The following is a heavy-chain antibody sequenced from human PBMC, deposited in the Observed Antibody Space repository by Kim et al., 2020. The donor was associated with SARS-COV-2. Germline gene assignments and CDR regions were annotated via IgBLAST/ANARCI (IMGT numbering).Heavy chain of an antibody. D-gene: IGHD5-18*01. V-gene: IGHV3-74*01. J-gene: IGHJ4*02. CDR3: ARDLYSYGLYYFDY. Sequence: ACSVKGRLTIARDNAKHTLYLQMNSLRAEDKAVYYCARDLYSYGLYYFDYWGQGTLVTVSS.